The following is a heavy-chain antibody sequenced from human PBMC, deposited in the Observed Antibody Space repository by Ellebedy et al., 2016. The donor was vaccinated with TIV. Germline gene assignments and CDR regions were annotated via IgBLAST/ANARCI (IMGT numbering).Heavy chain of an antibody. CDR1: RFTFRIFG. V-gene: IGHV3-30*18. J-gene: IGHJ4*02. Sequence: GGSLRLSXAASRFTFRIFGLHWVRQAPGKGLEWVALIPSDGRKKYYADSVRGRFTISRDNSKNTLYLQMDSLRVEDTAIYYCAKDESVGEVPRPFDYWGQGTLVTAAS. D-gene: IGHD3-10*01. CDR3: AKDESVGEVPRPFDY. CDR2: IPSDGRKK.